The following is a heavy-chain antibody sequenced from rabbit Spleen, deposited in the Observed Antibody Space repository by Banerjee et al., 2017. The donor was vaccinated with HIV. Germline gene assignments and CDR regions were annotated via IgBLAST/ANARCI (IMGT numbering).Heavy chain of an antibody. Sequence: QEQLVESGGGLVQPEGSLTLTCTASGFSFGDRDVMCWVRQAPGKGLEWIACINVATGKPVYATWAKGRFTISRTSSTTVTLRMTSLTAADTATYFCARDLVGVIGWNFYLWGPGTLVTV. V-gene: IGHV1S45*01. D-gene: IGHD1-1*01. J-gene: IGHJ4*01. CDR1: GFSFGDRDV. CDR2: INVATGKP. CDR3: ARDLVGVIGWNFYL.